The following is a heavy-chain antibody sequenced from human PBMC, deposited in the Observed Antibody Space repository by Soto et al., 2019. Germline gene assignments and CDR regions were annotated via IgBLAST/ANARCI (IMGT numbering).Heavy chain of an antibody. J-gene: IGHJ5*02. CDR3: ERDRDYDYVWGSYRYTQWFDP. D-gene: IGHD3-16*02. Sequence: PGGSLRLSCAASGFTFSSYSMNWVRQAPGKGLEWVSSISSSSSYIYYADSVKGRFTISRDNAKNSLYLQMNSLRAEDTAVYYCERDRDYDYVWGSYRYTQWFDPWGQGTLVTVSS. CDR1: GFTFSSYS. V-gene: IGHV3-21*01. CDR2: ISSSSSYI.